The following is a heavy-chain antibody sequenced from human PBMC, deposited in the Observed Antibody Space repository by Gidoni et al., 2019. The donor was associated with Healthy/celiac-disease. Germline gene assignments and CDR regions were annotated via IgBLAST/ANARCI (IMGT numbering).Heavy chain of an antibody. Sequence: EVQLVESGGGLVQPGRSLRLSCAASGFTFADYAMHWVRQAPGKGLDWVSGISWNSGSTGYADSVKGRFTISRDNAKNSLYLQMNSLRAEDTALYYCAKGNYYDSSGYLGPDAFDIWGQGTMVTVSS. CDR3: AKGNYYDSSGYLGPDAFDI. D-gene: IGHD3-22*01. J-gene: IGHJ3*02. CDR2: ISWNSGST. V-gene: IGHV3-9*01. CDR1: GFTFADYA.